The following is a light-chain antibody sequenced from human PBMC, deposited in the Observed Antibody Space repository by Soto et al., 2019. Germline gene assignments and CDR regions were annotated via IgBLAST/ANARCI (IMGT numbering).Light chain of an antibody. Sequence: EGVMTQSPGTLSLSPGDRATLSCRASQSVSSSYLAWYQQKPGQAPRLLIYHTSSRATGIPDRFSGSGSGTDFTLTISRLEPEDVAVYYCQQYGTSPPYTFGQGTKVEIK. J-gene: IGKJ2*01. CDR3: QQYGTSPPYT. V-gene: IGKV3-20*01. CDR2: HTS. CDR1: QSVSSSY.